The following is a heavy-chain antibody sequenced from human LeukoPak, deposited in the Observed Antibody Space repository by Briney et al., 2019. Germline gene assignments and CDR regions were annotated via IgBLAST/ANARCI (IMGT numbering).Heavy chain of an antibody. CDR2: ISAYNGNT. CDR3: ARGGLRYFDWLYPPYYYYYYMDV. V-gene: IGHV1-18*01. Sequence: ASVKVSCKASGYTFTSYGISWVRRAPGQGLEWMGWISAYNGNTNYAQKLQGRVTMTTDTSTSTAYMELRSLRSDDTAVYYCARGGLRYFDWLYPPYYYYYYMDVWGKRTTVTISS. J-gene: IGHJ6*03. D-gene: IGHD3-9*01. CDR1: GYTFTSYG.